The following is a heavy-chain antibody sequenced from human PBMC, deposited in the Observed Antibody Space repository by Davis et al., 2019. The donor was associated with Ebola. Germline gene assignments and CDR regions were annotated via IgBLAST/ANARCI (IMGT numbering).Heavy chain of an antibody. CDR3: AREVGVRDAHNPLLLIAGYFDY. CDR1: GGSISSFY. V-gene: IGHV4-59*01. J-gene: IGHJ4*02. D-gene: IGHD2-21*01. CDR2: IYYSGTT. Sequence: SETLSLTCTVSGGSISSFYWSWIRQSPGKGLEWIGYIYYSGTTQYNPSLKRRVTMSVETSTNQFSLSLRSVTAADTAMYYCAREVGVRDAHNPLLLIAGYFDYWGQGTPIAVSS.